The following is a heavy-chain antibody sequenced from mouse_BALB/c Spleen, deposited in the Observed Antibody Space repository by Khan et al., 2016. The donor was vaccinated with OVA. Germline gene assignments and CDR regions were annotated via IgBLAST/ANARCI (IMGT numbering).Heavy chain of an antibody. D-gene: IGHD6-2*01. CDR1: GYTFTTYW. Sequence: QVQLKQSGAELAKPGASVKMSCKASGYTFTTYWMHWIKKRPGQGLEWIGYIDPSTGYIEYNQKFKDKATLTTDKSSTTAYMQLSSLTSEDSAVYDCTRRGLYSLFVYWGQGTLVTVSA. CDR2: IDPSTGYI. J-gene: IGHJ3*01. CDR3: TRRGLYSLFVY. V-gene: IGHV1-7*01.